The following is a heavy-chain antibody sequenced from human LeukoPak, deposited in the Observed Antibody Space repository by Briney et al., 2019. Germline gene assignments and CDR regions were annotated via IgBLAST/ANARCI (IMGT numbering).Heavy chain of an antibody. Sequence: GESLKISCKVSGYSFSTYWIGWVRQMPGKGLEWMGIIYPGDSDTRYSPSFQGQVTISADKSISTAYLRWSSLKASDTAMYYCARSSGSGWSFFDYWGQGTLVTVSS. CDR2: IYPGDSDT. J-gene: IGHJ4*02. CDR3: ARSSGSGWSFFDY. V-gene: IGHV5-51*01. D-gene: IGHD6-19*01. CDR1: GYSFSTYW.